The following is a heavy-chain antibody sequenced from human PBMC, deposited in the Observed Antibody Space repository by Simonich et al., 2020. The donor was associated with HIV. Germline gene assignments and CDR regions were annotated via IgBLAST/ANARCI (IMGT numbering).Heavy chain of an antibody. D-gene: IGHD4-17*01. CDR1: GGSFSGYY. Sequence: QVQLQQWGAGLLKPSETLSLTCAVYGGSFSGYYWGWIRQPPGKGLEWIGETNHSGRTNYNPSLKSRVTISVDTSKNQFSLKLSSVTAADTAVYYCARRHPTTVTTPYFDYWGQGTLVTVSS. V-gene: IGHV4-34*01. CDR2: TNHSGRT. CDR3: ARRHPTTVTTPYFDY. J-gene: IGHJ4*02.